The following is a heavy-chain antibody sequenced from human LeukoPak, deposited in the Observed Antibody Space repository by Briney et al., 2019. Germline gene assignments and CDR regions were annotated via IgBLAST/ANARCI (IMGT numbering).Heavy chain of an antibody. J-gene: IGHJ5*02. CDR2: ISYDGSNK. Sequence: PGGSLRLSCAASGFTFTTYTMHWVRQAPGKGLEWVAVISYDGSNKYYADSVKGRFTISRDNSKNTLYLQMNSLRAEDTAVYYCAREVVTAISPYNWFDPWGQGTLVTVSS. V-gene: IGHV3-30-3*01. D-gene: IGHD2-21*02. CDR3: AREVVTAISPYNWFDP. CDR1: GFTFTTYT.